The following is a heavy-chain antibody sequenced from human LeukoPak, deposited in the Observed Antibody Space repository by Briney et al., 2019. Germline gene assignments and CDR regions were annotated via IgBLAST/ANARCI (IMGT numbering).Heavy chain of an antibody. Sequence: PGGSLRLSCAASGFTFSSYSMNWVRQAPGKGLEWVSYISSSSSTIYYADSVKGRFTVSRGNAKNSLYLQMNSLRAEDTAVYYCARDLKDSGYVSPIDYWGQGTLVTVSS. D-gene: IGHD5-12*01. CDR3: ARDLKDSGYVSPIDY. J-gene: IGHJ4*02. CDR1: GFTFSSYS. V-gene: IGHV3-48*01. CDR2: ISSSSSTI.